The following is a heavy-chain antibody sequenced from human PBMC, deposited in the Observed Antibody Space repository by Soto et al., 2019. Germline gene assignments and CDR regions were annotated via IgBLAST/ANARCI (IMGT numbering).Heavy chain of an antibody. V-gene: IGHV1-18*01. CDR1: GYTFTSYG. J-gene: IGHJ5*02. CDR2: ISAYNGNT. D-gene: IGHD3-16*02. CDR3: ARDSMITFGGVIATGFAP. Sequence: ASVKVSCKASGYTFTSYGISWVRQAPGQGLEWMGWISAYNGNTNYAQKLQGRVTMTTDTSTSTAYMELRSLRSDDTAVYYCARDSMITFGGVIATGFAPWGQGTLVTVSS.